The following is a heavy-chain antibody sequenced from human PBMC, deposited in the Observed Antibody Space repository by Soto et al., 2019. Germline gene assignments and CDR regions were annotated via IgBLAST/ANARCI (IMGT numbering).Heavy chain of an antibody. CDR2: IYTSGST. Sequence: QVQLQESGPGLVKPSETLSLTCTVSGGSISSYYWSWIRQPAGKGLEWIGRIYTSGSTNYNPSLKSRVTMSVDTSKNQFSLKLSSVTAADTAVYYCARVGDGTAMVTDYYYYGMDVWGQGTTVTVSS. D-gene: IGHD5-18*01. CDR1: GGSISSYY. J-gene: IGHJ6*02. CDR3: ARVGDGTAMVTDYYYYGMDV. V-gene: IGHV4-4*07.